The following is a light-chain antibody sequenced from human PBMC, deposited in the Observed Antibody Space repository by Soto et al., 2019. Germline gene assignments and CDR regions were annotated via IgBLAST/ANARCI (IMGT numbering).Light chain of an antibody. Sequence: DIQMTQSPSSLSASVGDRVTITCQASQDISNYLNWYQQKPGKAPKLLIYDASNLETGVPSRFSGSGSGTDFTFTISSLQPEDIETYYCQQYDNPALTFGGGTKVDIK. CDR1: QDISNY. CDR2: DAS. V-gene: IGKV1-33*01. CDR3: QQYDNPALT. J-gene: IGKJ4*01.